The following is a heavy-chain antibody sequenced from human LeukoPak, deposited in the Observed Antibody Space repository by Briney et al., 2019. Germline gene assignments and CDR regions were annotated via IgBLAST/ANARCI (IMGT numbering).Heavy chain of an antibody. D-gene: IGHD3-10*01. J-gene: IGHJ2*01. CDR3: ARDRAYWYFDL. V-gene: IGHV4-59*01. CDR2: IYYSGST. CDR1: GGSISSYY. Sequence: SETLSLTYTVSGGSISSYYWSWIRQPPGKGLEWIGYIYYSGSTNYNPSLKSRVTISVDTSKNQFSLKLSSVTAADTAVYYCARDRAYWYFDLWGRGTLVTVSS.